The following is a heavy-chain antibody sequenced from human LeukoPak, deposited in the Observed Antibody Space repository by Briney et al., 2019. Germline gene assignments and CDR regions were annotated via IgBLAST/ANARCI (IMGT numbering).Heavy chain of an antibody. CDR3: AREGRGYSYGKIDY. J-gene: IGHJ4*02. CDR2: INHSGST. D-gene: IGHD5-18*01. V-gene: IGHV4-34*01. Sequence: SETLSLTCAVYGGSFSGYYWSWIRQPPGKGLEWIGEINHSGSTNYNPSLKSRVTISVDTSKNQFSLKLSSVTAADTAVYYCAREGRGYSYGKIDYWGQGTLVTVSS. CDR1: GGSFSGYY.